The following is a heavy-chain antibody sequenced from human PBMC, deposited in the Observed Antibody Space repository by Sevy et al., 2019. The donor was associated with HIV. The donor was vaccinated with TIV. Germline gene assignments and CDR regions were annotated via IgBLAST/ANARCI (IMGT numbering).Heavy chain of an antibody. J-gene: IGHJ3*01. V-gene: IGHV3-23*01. CDR3: ARALNPALESMLEVNLRSLKGFDV. CDR1: GFTFNTHA. D-gene: IGHD3-22*01. Sequence: VGSLRLSCAASGFTFNTHAMNWVRQAPGKELEWVSVISGPGYGTNYADSVKGRFTISRDNSKNTLYLQMNSLRDDDTAVYYCARALNPALESMLEVNLRSLKGFDVWGQGTMVTVSS. CDR2: ISGPGYGT.